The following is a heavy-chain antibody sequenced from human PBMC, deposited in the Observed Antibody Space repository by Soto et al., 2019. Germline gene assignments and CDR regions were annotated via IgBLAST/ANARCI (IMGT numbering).Heavy chain of an antibody. CDR2: IYPGNSDT. CDR1: GYSFTTYW. D-gene: IGHD4-17*01. CDR3: ARHNYADSGGGFDF. V-gene: IGHV5-51*01. J-gene: IGHJ4*02. Sequence: GESLKISCQGSGYSFTTYWIGWVRQMPGKGLEWMVIIYPGNSDTRYSPSFQGQVTISADRSIRTAYLQWSSLKASDTAIYYCARHNYADSGGGFDFWGQGTLVTVSS.